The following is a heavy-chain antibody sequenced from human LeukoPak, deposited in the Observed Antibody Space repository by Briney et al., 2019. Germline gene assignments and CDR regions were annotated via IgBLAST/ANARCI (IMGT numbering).Heavy chain of an antibody. CDR3: ARDLDATFDY. D-gene: IGHD2-2*01. Sequence: SETLSLTCTVSGGSISSHYWSWIRQPPGKGLEWIGYIYYSGSTNYNPSLKSRVTISVDTSKNQVYLKLNSVTAADTAAYYCARDLDATFDYWGQGTLVTVSA. J-gene: IGHJ4*02. V-gene: IGHV4-59*11. CDR1: GGSISSHY. CDR2: IYYSGST.